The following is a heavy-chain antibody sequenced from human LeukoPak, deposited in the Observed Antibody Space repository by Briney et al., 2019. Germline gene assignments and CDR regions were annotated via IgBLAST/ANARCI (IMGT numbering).Heavy chain of an antibody. D-gene: IGHD3-3*01. Sequence: GRSLRLSCAASGFTFSSYAMHWVRRAPGKGLEWVAVISYDGSNKYYADSVKGRFTISRDNSKNTLYLQMNSLRAEDTAVYYCAREYYDFWSGYSFGAHDYWGQGTLVTVSS. J-gene: IGHJ4*02. CDR2: ISYDGSNK. V-gene: IGHV3-30-3*01. CDR3: AREYYDFWSGYSFGAHDY. CDR1: GFTFSSYA.